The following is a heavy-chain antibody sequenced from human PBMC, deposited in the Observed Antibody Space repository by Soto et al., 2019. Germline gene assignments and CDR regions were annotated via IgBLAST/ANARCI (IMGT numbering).Heavy chain of an antibody. CDR2: IYYSGST. D-gene: IGHD1-26*01. CDR3: AGQPPRSGSLNWFDP. CDR1: GGSISSSSYY. J-gene: IGHJ5*02. V-gene: IGHV4-39*01. Sequence: SSETLSLTCTVSGGSISSSSYYWGWIRQPPGKGLEWIGSIYYSGSTYYNPSLKSRVTISVDTSKNQFSLKLSSVTAADTAVYYCAGQPPRSGSLNWFDPWGQGTLVTVSS.